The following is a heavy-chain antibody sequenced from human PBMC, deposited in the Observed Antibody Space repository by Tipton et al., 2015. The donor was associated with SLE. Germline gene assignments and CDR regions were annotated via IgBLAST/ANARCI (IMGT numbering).Heavy chain of an antibody. CDR2: ISYSGAT. CDR1: GGSIPNRSYY. D-gene: IGHD2-2*02. V-gene: IGHV4-39*07. CDR3: ARDRDIFLEPVPIPPAFDI. Sequence: TLSLTCIVSGGSIPNRSYYWGWIRQPPGKGLEWIASISYSGATYYNPSLKSRVIISLDTSRNHFSLKLTSVTAADTAVYFCARDRDIFLEPVPIPPAFDIWGQGTTVTVSS. J-gene: IGHJ3*02.